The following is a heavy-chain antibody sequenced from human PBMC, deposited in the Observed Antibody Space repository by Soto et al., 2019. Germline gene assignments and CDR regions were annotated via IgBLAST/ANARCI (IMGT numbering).Heavy chain of an antibody. CDR1: GFTFSSYA. CDR3: VKGGIYNWNYVSFYRPGGFDY. J-gene: IGHJ4*02. Sequence: GGSLRLSCSASGFTFSSYAMHWVRQAPGKGLEYVSAISSNGGSTYYADSVKGRFTISRDNSKNTLYLQMSSLRAEDTAVYYCVKGGIYNWNYVSFYRPGGFDYWGQGTLVTVSS. CDR2: ISSNGGST. D-gene: IGHD1-7*01. V-gene: IGHV3-64D*08.